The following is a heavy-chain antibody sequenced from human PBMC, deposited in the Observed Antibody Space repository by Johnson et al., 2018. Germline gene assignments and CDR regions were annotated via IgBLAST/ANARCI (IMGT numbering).Heavy chain of an antibody. D-gene: IGHD1-26*01. V-gene: IGHV3-30-3*01. CDR1: GFTLSDHA. J-gene: IGHJ1*01. CDR3: ARDLLVGATDLFQH. CDR2: ISYDGVNT. Sequence: QVQLVETGGGVVRPGTSLKLSCAASGFTLSDHAIHWVRQTPGRGLESVAVISYDGVNTYYGDSVKGRFSISRDNSKGNVYLELNSLRIEDTAVYYCARDLLVGATDLFQHWGQGTLVTVSS.